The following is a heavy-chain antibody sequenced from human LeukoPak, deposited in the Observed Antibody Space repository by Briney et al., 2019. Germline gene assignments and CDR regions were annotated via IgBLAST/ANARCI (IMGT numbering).Heavy chain of an antibody. CDR3: AKGHSLTTVTTQIDY. Sequence: PGRSLRLSCAASGFTFDDYAMHWVRQAPGKGLEWVSGISWNSGSIGYADSLKGRFTISRDNAKNSLYLRMNSLRAEDTALYYCAKGHSLTTVTTQIDYWGQGTLVTASS. D-gene: IGHD4-17*01. CDR2: ISWNSGSI. J-gene: IGHJ4*02. V-gene: IGHV3-9*01. CDR1: GFTFDDYA.